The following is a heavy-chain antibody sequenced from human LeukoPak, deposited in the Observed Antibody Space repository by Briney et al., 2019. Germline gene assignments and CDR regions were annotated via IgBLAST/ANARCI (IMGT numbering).Heavy chain of an antibody. D-gene: IGHD3-22*01. Sequence: GESLKISCKGSGYSFTSYWIGWVRQMPGKGLEWMGIIYPGDSDTRYSPSFQGQVTISADKSISTAYLQWSSLKASDTAMYYCARQRSPYDSSGYYFDYWGQGTLVTVSS. J-gene: IGHJ4*02. CDR1: GYSFTSYW. CDR2: IYPGDSDT. CDR3: ARQRSPYDSSGYYFDY. V-gene: IGHV5-51*01.